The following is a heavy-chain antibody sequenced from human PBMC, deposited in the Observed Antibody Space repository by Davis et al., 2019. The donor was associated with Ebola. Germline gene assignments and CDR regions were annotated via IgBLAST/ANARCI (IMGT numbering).Heavy chain of an antibody. Sequence: GESLKISCAASGFTFTNYAMSWVRQAPGKGLEWVSTISSTGGSTYYADSVKGRFTISRDNSKNTLYLQVNSLRAEDTAVYYCAIPPRRYCSGSSCSLYFDYWGRGTLVTVSP. D-gene: IGHD2-15*01. CDR2: ISSTGGST. CDR1: GFTFTNYA. J-gene: IGHJ4*02. V-gene: IGHV3-23*01. CDR3: AIPPRRYCSGSSCSLYFDY.